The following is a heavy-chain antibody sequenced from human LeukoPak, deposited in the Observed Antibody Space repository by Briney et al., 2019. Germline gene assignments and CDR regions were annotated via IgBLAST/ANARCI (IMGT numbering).Heavy chain of an antibody. D-gene: IGHD5-12*01. CDR2: IHDSGTT. J-gene: IGHJ5*02. CDR3: AIEHDGATYSNL. Sequence: SVTLSLNCTVSGGSISGSYWNWIRQPPGKGLEWIGCIHDSGTTNYNPSLKSRVTISLHTSKNQFSLRLTSVTAVDTAVYYCAIEHDGATYSNLWGQGTLVAVSS. CDR1: GGSISGSY. V-gene: IGHV4-59*01.